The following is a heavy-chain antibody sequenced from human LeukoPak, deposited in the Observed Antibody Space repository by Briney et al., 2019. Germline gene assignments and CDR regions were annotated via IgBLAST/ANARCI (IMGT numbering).Heavy chain of an antibody. CDR3: ARTILVLRAAKYKWFVP. V-gene: IGHV1-18*01. D-gene: IGHD2-2*01. Sequence: ASVKVSCKASGYTFTSYGISWVRQAPGQGLEWMGWISAYNGNTNYAQKLQGRVTMTTDTSTSTAYMELRSLRSDDTAVYDCARTILVLRAAKYKWFVPWAQGPLVTVTS. CDR2: ISAYNGNT. J-gene: IGHJ5*02. CDR1: GYTFTSYG.